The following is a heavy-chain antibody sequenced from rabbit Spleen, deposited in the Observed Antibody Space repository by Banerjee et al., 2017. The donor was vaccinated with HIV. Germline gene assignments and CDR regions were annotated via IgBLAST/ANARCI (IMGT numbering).Heavy chain of an antibody. J-gene: IGHJ4*01. CDR2: IYAGNNGTS. CDR1: GFSSSNSYY. CDR3: ASAPYTIGAAGYAYIAL. Sequence: SLEESGGDLVKPGASLTLTCTASGFSSSNSYYMCWVRQAPGKGLEWIACIYAGNNGTSSSASSARGRFTISKTSSTAVTLQMPSLTAAGTATYFCASAPYTIGAAGYAYIALWGPGTLVTV. D-gene: IGHD6-1*01. V-gene: IGHV1S40*01.